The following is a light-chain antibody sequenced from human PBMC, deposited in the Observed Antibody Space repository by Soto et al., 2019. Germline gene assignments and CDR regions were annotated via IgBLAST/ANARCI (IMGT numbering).Light chain of an antibody. Sequence: EIVMTQSPATLSVSPGERATLSCRASQSVSSNLAWYQQKPGQAPRLLIYGASTRATGIPARFSGSGSGTEFALTISGLQSEDFAIYYCQQSNNWPLTFGGGTKVEIK. J-gene: IGKJ4*01. CDR2: GAS. CDR1: QSVSSN. V-gene: IGKV3-15*01. CDR3: QQSNNWPLT.